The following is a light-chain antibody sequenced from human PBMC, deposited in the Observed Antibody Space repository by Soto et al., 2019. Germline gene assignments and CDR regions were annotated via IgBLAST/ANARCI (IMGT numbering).Light chain of an antibody. CDR1: QTISSW. Sequence: DIQLTQSPASLSASVGDRVTITCRASQTISSWLAWYQQKPGKAPKLLIYKASTLKSGVPSRFRGSGSGTEFTLTISSLQPDDFATYYCQHYNSYSEAFGQGTKVELK. J-gene: IGKJ1*01. CDR3: QHYNSYSEA. CDR2: KAS. V-gene: IGKV1-5*03.